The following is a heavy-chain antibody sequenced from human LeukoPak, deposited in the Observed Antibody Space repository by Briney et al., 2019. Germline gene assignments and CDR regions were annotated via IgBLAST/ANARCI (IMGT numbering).Heavy chain of an antibody. D-gene: IGHD3-10*01. V-gene: IGHV4-59*11. CDR1: GDSIRNHC. CDR3: ARVQGSGSYYYDY. J-gene: IGHJ4*02. Sequence: SETLSLTCTVSGDSIRNHCWNWIRQPPGKGLKWIGYMYYSGNTNYNPSLKSRVTISLDTSNNQFSLKLSSVTAADTAVYYCARVQGSGSYYYDYWGLGTLVTVSS. CDR2: MYYSGNT.